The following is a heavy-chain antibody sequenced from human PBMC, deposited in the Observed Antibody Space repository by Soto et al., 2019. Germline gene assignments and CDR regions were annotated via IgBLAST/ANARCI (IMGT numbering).Heavy chain of an antibody. V-gene: IGHV3-74*01. CDR1: GLIFSNYW. CDR3: ARDTYGLPY. CDR2: INGDGTSS. Sequence: EVQLVESGGGLVQPGGSLRLSCAASGLIFSNYWMHWVRQAPGKGLEWVSRINGDGTSSSYADCVKGRFTISRDNAKNTMDLEMNSLRAEDTAIYYCARDTYGLPYWGQGTLVTVSS. D-gene: IGHD2-8*01. J-gene: IGHJ4*02.